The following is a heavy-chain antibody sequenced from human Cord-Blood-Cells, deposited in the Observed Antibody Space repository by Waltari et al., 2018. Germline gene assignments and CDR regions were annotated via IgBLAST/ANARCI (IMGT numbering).Heavy chain of an antibody. Sequence: QVQLQQWGAGLLKPSETLSLTCAVYGGSFSGYYWSWIRQPPGKGLEWIGEINHSGSTNYNPSLKSRGTISVDTSKNQFSLKLSSVTAADTAVYYCARASYSSGWYLGDAFDIWGQGTMVTVSS. CDR3: ARASYSSGWYLGDAFDI. V-gene: IGHV4-34*01. D-gene: IGHD6-19*01. CDR1: GGSFSGYY. J-gene: IGHJ3*02. CDR2: INHSGST.